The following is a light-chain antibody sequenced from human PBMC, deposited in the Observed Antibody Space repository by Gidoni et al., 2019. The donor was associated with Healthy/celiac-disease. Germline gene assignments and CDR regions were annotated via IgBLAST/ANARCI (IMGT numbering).Light chain of an antibody. CDR3: QQYNSYSLT. CDR2: KAS. CDR1: QSISSW. V-gene: IGKV1-5*03. Sequence: DIQMTQSPSTLSASVGDRVTVTCRASQSISSWLAWYQQKPGKAPKLLIYKASSLESGVPSRFSGSGSGTEFTLTISSLQPDDFATYYCQQYNSYSLTFGGGTKVEIK. J-gene: IGKJ4*01.